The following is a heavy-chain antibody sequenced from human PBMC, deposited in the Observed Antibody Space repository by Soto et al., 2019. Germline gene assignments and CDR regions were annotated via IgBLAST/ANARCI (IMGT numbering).Heavy chain of an antibody. J-gene: IGHJ5*02. CDR3: ARDKGAYCGGDCYSTGFDP. Sequence: QVQLVQSGAEVKKPGASVKVSCKASGYTFTSYGISWVRQAPGQGLEWMGWISAYNGNTNYAQKLQGRVTMTTDTSTSTAYMELRSRRSDDTAVYYWARDKGAYCGGDCYSTGFDPWGQGTRVTVSS. V-gene: IGHV1-18*01. CDR1: GYTFTSYG. CDR2: ISAYNGNT. D-gene: IGHD2-21*02.